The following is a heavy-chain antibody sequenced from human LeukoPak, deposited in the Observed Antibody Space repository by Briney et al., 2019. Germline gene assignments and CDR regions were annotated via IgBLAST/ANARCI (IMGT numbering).Heavy chain of an antibody. J-gene: IGHJ6*02. Sequence: SETLSLTCTVSGGSISSYYWSWIRQPPGKGLEWIGYIYTSGSTNYNPSLKSRVTMSVDTSKNQFSLKLSSVTAADTAVYYCAREPTLPYCSGGSCYSNYYYYGMDVWGQGTTVTVSS. V-gene: IGHV4-4*08. CDR1: GGSISSYY. CDR2: IYTSGST. D-gene: IGHD2-15*01. CDR3: AREPTLPYCSGGSCYSNYYYYGMDV.